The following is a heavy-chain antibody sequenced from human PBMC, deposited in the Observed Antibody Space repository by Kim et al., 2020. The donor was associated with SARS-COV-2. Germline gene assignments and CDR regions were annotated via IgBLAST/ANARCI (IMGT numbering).Heavy chain of an antibody. Sequence: ASVKVSCKASGYTFTGYYIHWVRLAPGQGLEWMGWINTNSGDTNYAQNFQGWVTMTRDTSISTAYMELNNLKSDDTAFYFCARGGEDDDEYYYYGLDVWGTATTLTVSS. J-gene: IGHJ6*04. CDR3: ARGGEDDDEYYYYGLDV. D-gene: IGHD3-16*01. V-gene: IGHV1-2*04. CDR2: INTNSGDT. CDR1: GYTFTGYY.